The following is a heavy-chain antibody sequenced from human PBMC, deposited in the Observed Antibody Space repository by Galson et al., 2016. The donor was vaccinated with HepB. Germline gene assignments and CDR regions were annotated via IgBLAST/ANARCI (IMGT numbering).Heavy chain of an antibody. Sequence: SLRLSCAASGFIFNNYAMTWVRQAPGKGLEWVSPVSGNGYITYYADSVRGRFTISRDNSKTTLYLQINSLRAEDTAVYYCARGSDYVWGSLSYFDYWGQGTLVTVSS. CDR2: VSGNGYIT. D-gene: IGHD3-16*01. J-gene: IGHJ4*02. CDR3: ARGSDYVWGSLSYFDY. V-gene: IGHV3-23*01. CDR1: GFIFNNYA.